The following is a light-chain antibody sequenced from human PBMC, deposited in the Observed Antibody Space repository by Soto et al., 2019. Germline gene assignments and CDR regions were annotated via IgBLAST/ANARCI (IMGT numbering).Light chain of an antibody. CDR3: QQFGISPET. CDR2: GAS. J-gene: IGKJ1*01. Sequence: DIQMTQSPSSVSASVGDSVTMTCRASQGITNGLAWYQQKPGKAPKPLIYGASSLQSGVPSRFSGGGSGTEFILTISRLEPEDFAVYYCQQFGISPETFGQGTKVEIK. CDR1: QGITNG. V-gene: IGKV1-12*01.